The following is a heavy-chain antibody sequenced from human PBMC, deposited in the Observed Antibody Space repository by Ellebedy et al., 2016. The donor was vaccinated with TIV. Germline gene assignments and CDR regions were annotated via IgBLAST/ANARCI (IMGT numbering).Heavy chain of an antibody. J-gene: IGHJ4*02. Sequence: AASVQVSCKASGYTLTNYGISWVRQPPAQGLEGMGWISGYNGDTNYAQQFQGRLTLTTDTSTSTAYMELRSLTSDDTAVYFCARTAAAGTALGDYWGQGTLVTVSS. CDR2: ISGYNGDT. CDR1: GYTLTNYG. V-gene: IGHV1-18*01. CDR3: ARTAAAGTALGDY. D-gene: IGHD6-13*01.